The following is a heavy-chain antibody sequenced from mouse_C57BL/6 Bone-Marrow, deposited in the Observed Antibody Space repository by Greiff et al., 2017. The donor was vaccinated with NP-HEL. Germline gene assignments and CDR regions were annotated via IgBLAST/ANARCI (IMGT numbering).Heavy chain of an antibody. CDR3: ARGQLRPRWFAY. CDR2: IDPANGNT. CDR1: GFNIKNTY. D-gene: IGHD3-2*02. Sequence: EVMLVESVAELVRPGASVKLSCTASGFNIKNTYMHWVKQRPEQGLEWIGRIDPANGNTKYAPKFQGKATITADTSSNTAYLQLSSLTSEDTAIYYCARGQLRPRWFAYWGQGTLVTVSA. J-gene: IGHJ3*01. V-gene: IGHV14-3*01.